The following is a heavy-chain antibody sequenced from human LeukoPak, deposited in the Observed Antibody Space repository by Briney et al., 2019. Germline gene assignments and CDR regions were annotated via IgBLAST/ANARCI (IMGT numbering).Heavy chain of an antibody. CDR1: GFTFSSYW. D-gene: IGHD3-10*01. CDR2: IKQDGSEK. Sequence: GGSLRLSCAASGFTFSSYWMSWFRQAPGKGLEWVANIKQDGSEKYYVDSVKGRFTISRDNAKNSLYLQMNSLRAEDTAVYYCARDPVRWDNWIDPWGQGTLVTVSS. V-gene: IGHV3-7*01. J-gene: IGHJ5*02. CDR3: ARDPVRWDNWIDP.